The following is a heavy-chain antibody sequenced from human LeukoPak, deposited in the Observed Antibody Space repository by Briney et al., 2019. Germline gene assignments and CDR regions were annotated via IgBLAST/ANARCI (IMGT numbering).Heavy chain of an antibody. CDR2: INHSGST. CDR3: ARLDYDILTGYLPFDY. V-gene: IGHV4-34*01. D-gene: IGHD3-9*01. J-gene: IGHJ4*02. CDR1: GGSFSGYY. Sequence: SETLSLTCAVYGGSFSGYYWSWIRQPPGKGLEWIGEINHSGSTNYNPSLKSRVTISVDTSKNQFSLKLSSVTAADTAVYYCARLDYDILTGYLPFDYWGQGTLVTVSS.